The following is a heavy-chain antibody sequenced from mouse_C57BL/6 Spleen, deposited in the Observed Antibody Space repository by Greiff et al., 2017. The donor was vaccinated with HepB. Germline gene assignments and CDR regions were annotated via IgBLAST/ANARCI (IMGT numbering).Heavy chain of an antibody. D-gene: IGHD1-1*01. CDR2: IDPSDSYT. CDR3: ARWSSFYFDY. J-gene: IGHJ2*01. V-gene: IGHV1-69*01. Sequence: VQLPQPGAELVMPGASVKLSCKASGYTFTSYWVPWVKQRPGQGLEWIGEIDPSDSYTNYNQKFKGKSTLTVNKSSSTAYMQLSSLTSEDSAVYDCARWSSFYFDYWGQGTTLTVSS. CDR1: GYTFTSYW.